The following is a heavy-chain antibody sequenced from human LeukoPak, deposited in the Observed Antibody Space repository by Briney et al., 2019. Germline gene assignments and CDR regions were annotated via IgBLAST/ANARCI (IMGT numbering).Heavy chain of an antibody. Sequence: ASVKVSCKASGYTFTSYDINWVRQATGQGLEWMGGIIPIFGTANYAQKFQGRVTITADESTSTAYTELSSLRSEDTAVYYCARDSAGATFDYWGQGTLVTVSS. J-gene: IGHJ4*02. D-gene: IGHD1-26*01. V-gene: IGHV1-69*13. CDR2: IIPIFGTA. CDR3: ARDSAGATFDY. CDR1: GYTFTSYD.